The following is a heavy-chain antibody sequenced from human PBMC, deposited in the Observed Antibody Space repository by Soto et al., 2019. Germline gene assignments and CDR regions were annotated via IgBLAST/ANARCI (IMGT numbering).Heavy chain of an antibody. V-gene: IGHV4-30-4*01. D-gene: IGHD6-13*01. Sequence: PPGKGLEWIGYIYYSGSTYYNPSLKSRVTISVDTSKNQFSLKLSSVTAADTAVYYCARTSNLGSSLDIFAYRVQGTLVTVSS. CDR3: ARTSNLGSSLDIFAY. CDR2: IYYSGST. J-gene: IGHJ4*02.